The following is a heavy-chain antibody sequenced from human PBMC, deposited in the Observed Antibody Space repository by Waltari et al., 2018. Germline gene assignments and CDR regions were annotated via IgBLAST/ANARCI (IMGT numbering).Heavy chain of an antibody. CDR2: CDPEDGEK. CDR3: ARMWQQLATPHYFDY. V-gene: IGHV1-24*01. Sequence: QVQLVQSGAEVKKPGASVKVSCKVSGYTLTELSMHWVRQAPGKGLEWMGGCDPEDGEKIYAQKFQGRVTMTEDTSTDTAYMELSRLRSDDTAVYYCARMWQQLATPHYFDYWGQGTLVTVSS. CDR1: GYTLTELS. D-gene: IGHD6-13*01. J-gene: IGHJ4*02.